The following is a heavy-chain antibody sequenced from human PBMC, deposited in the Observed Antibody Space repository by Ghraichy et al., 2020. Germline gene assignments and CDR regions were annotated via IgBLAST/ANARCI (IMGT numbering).Heavy chain of an antibody. D-gene: IGHD4-17*01. CDR3: AKDSAPYYGDYDY. J-gene: IGHJ4*02. CDR2: ISDSGEST. V-gene: IGHV3-23*01. CDR1: GFTFSTYA. Sequence: GGSLRLSCAASGFTFSTYAMSWVRQAPWKGLEWVSGISDSGESTYYADSVKGRFTISRDNSKNRVYLQMNSLRVEDTAVYFCAKDSAPYYGDYDYWGQGTLVTVSS.